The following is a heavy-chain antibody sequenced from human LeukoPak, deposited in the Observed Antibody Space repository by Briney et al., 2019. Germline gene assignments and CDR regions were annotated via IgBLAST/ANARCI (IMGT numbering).Heavy chain of an antibody. CDR2: ISYDGSNK. D-gene: IGHD2-15*01. J-gene: IGHJ5*02. CDR3: AKARDIVVVVAATPPWFDP. Sequence: PGRSLRLSCAASGFTFSSYGMHWVRQAPGKGLEWVAVISYDGSNKYYADSVKGRFTISRDNSKNTLYLQMNSLRAEDTAVYYCAKARDIVVVVAATPPWFDPWGQGILVTVSS. CDR1: GFTFSSYG. V-gene: IGHV3-30*18.